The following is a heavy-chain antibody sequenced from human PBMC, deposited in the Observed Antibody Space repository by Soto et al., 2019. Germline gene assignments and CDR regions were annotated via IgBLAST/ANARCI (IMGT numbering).Heavy chain of an antibody. D-gene: IGHD3-10*01. J-gene: IGHJ4*02. Sequence: GASVKVSCKASGNTFTSYDINWVRQATGHGLEWMGWINPNSGNIGYAQKFQGRVTMTRDTAIRTAYMEVSRLRSDDTAVYYCAVGRASRSYYLLDYWGQGTLVTVSS. CDR3: AVGRASRSYYLLDY. CDR1: GNTFTSYD. CDR2: INPNSGNI. V-gene: IGHV1-8*01.